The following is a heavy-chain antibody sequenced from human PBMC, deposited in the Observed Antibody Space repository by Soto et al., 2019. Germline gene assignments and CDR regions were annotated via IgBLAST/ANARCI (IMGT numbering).Heavy chain of an antibody. CDR1: GFTFSSYG. D-gene: IGHD3-10*01. CDR3: AGVGGPMVRGSHWFDP. CDR2: IWYDGSNK. V-gene: IGHV3-33*01. Sequence: QVQLVESGGGVVQPGRSLRLSCAASGFTFSSYGMHWVRQAPGKGLEWVAVIWYDGSNKYYADSVKGRFTISRDNSKNTLYLQMNSLGAEDTAVYYCAGVGGPMVRGSHWFDPWGQGTLVTVSS. J-gene: IGHJ5*02.